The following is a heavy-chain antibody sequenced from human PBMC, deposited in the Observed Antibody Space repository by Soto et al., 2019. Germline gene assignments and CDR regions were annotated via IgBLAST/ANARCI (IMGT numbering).Heavy chain of an antibody. CDR3: ARDPRNWNDVGFDY. Sequence: SETLSLTCAVSGGSISSSNWWSCVRQPPGKRLEWIGEIYHSGSTNYNPSLKSRVTISVDKSKNQFSLKLSSVTAADTAVYYCARDPRNWNDVGFDYWGQGTLVTVSS. J-gene: IGHJ4*02. CDR1: GGSISSSNW. D-gene: IGHD1-1*01. CDR2: IYHSGST. V-gene: IGHV4-4*02.